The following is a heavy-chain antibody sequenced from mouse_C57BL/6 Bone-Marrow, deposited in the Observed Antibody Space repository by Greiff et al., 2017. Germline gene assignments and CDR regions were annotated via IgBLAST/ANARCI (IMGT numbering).Heavy chain of an antibody. CDR1: GYAFSSSW. J-gene: IGHJ2*01. Sequence: VKLMESGPELVKPGASVKISCKASGYAFSSSWMNWVKQRPGTGLEWIGRIYPGDGDTNYNGKFKGKATLTADKSSSTAYMQLSSLTSEDSAVYFCASITTVVATNYWGQGTTLTVSS. V-gene: IGHV1-82*01. D-gene: IGHD1-1*01. CDR2: IYPGDGDT. CDR3: ASITTVVATNY.